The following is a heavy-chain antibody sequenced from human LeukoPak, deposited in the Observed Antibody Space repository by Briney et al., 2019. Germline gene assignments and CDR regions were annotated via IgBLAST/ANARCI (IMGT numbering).Heavy chain of an antibody. D-gene: IGHD2-15*01. CDR1: EYTFTSYY. CDR3: ARGVDCSGGSCYPSFDY. V-gene: IGHV1-46*01. CDR2: INPSGGST. Sequence: ASVSVSDTPSEYTFTSYYMHWVRQAPGQGLEGMGMINPSGGSTSYAQKFQGRVTMTRDTSTSTVYMDLSSLRSEDTAVYYCARGVDCSGGSCYPSFDYWGQGTLVTVSS. J-gene: IGHJ4*02.